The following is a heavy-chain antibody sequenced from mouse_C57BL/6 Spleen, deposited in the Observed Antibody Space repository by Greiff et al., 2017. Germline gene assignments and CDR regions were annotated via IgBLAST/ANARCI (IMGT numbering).Heavy chain of an antibody. CDR2: IYPRSGNT. V-gene: IGHV1-81*01. CDR3: ARGGDSYFDY. J-gene: IGHJ2*01. Sequence: QVQLKESGAELARPGASVKLSCKASGYTFTSYGISWVKQRTGQGLEWIGEIYPRSGNTYYNEKFKGKATLTADKSSSTAYTELRSLTSEDSAVYFCARGGDSYFDYWGQGTTLTVSS. CDR1: GYTFTSYG.